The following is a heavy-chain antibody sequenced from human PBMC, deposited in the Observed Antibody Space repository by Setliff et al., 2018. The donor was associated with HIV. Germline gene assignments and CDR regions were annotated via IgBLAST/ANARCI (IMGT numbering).Heavy chain of an antibody. CDR1: GFTFRTYA. V-gene: IGHV3-23*01. CDR2: NSGYGEET. J-gene: IGHJ4*02. Sequence: GGSLRLSCVGSGFTFRTYAMGWVRQAPGTGLEGVSSNSGYGEETYYADSVKGRFSISRDNSKNTLYLQMNRLRAEDTAVYYCARTNNNYYYDTSDYFAGYYFDSWGQGTLVTVSS. CDR3: ARTNNNYYYDTSDYFAGYYFDS. D-gene: IGHD3-22*01.